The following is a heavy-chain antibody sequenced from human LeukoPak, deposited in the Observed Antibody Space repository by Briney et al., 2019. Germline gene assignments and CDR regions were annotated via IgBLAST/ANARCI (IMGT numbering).Heavy chain of an antibody. V-gene: IGHV4-59*01. CDR2: ISDSGST. Sequence: SVTLSLTCTVSGGSISSYYWSWIRQPPGKGLEWIAYISDSGSTNYNPSLKSRVTISVDTSKNQFSLKLSSVTAADTAVYYCARTTVTTXFDXXGQGTLVTVS. CDR1: GGSISSYY. CDR3: ARTTVTTXFDX. D-gene: IGHD4-17*01. J-gene: IGHJ4*02.